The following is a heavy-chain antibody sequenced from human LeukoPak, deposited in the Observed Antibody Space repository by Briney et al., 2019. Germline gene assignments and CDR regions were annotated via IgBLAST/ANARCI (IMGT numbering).Heavy chain of an antibody. Sequence: GGSLRLSCAASGFTFSSYWMSWVRQLPGGGLEWVSTISPAGGTTYYAESMKGRFTISRDNSKSTLYLQMNNLGVEDTAVYYCTKVRSGSSNWALRVFDYWGQGALVTVSS. V-gene: IGHV3-23*01. CDR2: ISPAGGTT. J-gene: IGHJ4*02. D-gene: IGHD6-13*01. CDR3: TKVRSGSSNWALRVFDY. CDR1: GFTFSSYW.